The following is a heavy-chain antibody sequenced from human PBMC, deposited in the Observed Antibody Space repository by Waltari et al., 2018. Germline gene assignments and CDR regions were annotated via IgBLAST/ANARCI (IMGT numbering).Heavy chain of an antibody. CDR1: GYSIRSGSY. V-gene: IGHV4-38-2*01. CDR3: ARHGTRITMTSSFEY. Sequence: QVQLQESGPGLVKPSETLSLPCVVSGYSIRSGSYWGWIRQPPGKGLERIGSIYHSGSTYYNPSLKSRVTISVDTSKNQFSLKLSSVTAADTAVYYCARHGTRITMTSSFEYWGQGTLVTVSS. D-gene: IGHD3-3*01. J-gene: IGHJ4*02. CDR2: IYHSGST.